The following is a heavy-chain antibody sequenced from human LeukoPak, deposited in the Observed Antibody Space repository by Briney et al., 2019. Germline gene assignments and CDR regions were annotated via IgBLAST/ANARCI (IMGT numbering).Heavy chain of an antibody. CDR3: ARFALSSSLDY. V-gene: IGHV5-51*01. D-gene: IGHD6-13*01. Sequence: GESLKISCKGSGYGFTSFWIAWVRQMPGKGLEWMGIIYPGYSDTRYSPSFQGQVTFSVDTSTSTVYLQWSSLKASDTAIYYCARFALSSSLDYWGQGTLVTVSP. CDR2: IYPGYSDT. CDR1: GYGFTSFW. J-gene: IGHJ4*02.